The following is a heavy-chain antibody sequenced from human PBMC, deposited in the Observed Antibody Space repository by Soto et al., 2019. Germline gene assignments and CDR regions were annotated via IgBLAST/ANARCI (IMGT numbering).Heavy chain of an antibody. V-gene: IGHV3-33*01. J-gene: IGHJ6*02. D-gene: IGHD1-26*01. CDR2: LGFDGGGR. CDR3: AREPVGPDHAMDV. CDR1: GFDFSSYG. Sequence: QMQLVESGGGVVQPGTSLRLSCAASGFDFSSYGMHWVRQTPGKGLEWVAVLGFDGGGRYYADSVKGRFTISRDNSKKMLYLQMDTLRAEDTALYYCAREPVGPDHAMDVWGQGTTVTVSS.